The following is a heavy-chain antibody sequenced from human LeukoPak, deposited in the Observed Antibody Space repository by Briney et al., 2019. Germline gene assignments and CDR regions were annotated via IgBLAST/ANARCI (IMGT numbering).Heavy chain of an antibody. Sequence: SQTLSLTCTVSGGSISSGGYYWSWIRLHPGKGLEWIGYIYYSGSTYYNPSLKSRVTISVDTSKNQFSLKLSSVTAADTAVYYCARMGNRRWFDPWGQGTLVTVSS. CDR3: ARMGNRRWFDP. V-gene: IGHV4-31*03. CDR2: IYYSGST. J-gene: IGHJ5*02. D-gene: IGHD7-27*01. CDR1: GGSISSGGYY.